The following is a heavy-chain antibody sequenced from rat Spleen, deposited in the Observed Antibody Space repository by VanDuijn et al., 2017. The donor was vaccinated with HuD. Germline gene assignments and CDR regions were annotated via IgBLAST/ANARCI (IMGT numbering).Heavy chain of an antibody. CDR3: ARHRAYWFAY. J-gene: IGHJ3*01. D-gene: IGHD4-1*01. Sequence: EVQLVESGGGLVQPGRSLKLSCAASGFTFSDYYLALVRQAPKKGLEWFESIIHEGKNTYFGDSVKGQFAISRDDAKSTLFLQMNSLRSEDTATYYCARHRAYWFAYWGQGTLVTVSS. CDR1: GFTFSDYY. V-gene: IGHV5-22*01. CDR2: IIHEGKNT.